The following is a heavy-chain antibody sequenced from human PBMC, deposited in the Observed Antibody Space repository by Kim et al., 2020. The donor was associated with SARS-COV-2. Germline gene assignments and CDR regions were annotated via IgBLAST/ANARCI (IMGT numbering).Heavy chain of an antibody. D-gene: IGHD1-26*01. CDR3: ARVRPLYSGSYYYGMDV. CDR1: GGPISTYY. Sequence: SETLSLTCTVSGGPISTYYWSWIRQPPGKGLEWIGYIYYSGSTNYNPSLKSRVTISVDTSNNQFSLKLSSVTAADTAVYYCARVRPLYSGSYYYGMDVWGQGTTVTVSS. CDR2: IYYSGST. V-gene: IGHV4-59*01. J-gene: IGHJ6*02.